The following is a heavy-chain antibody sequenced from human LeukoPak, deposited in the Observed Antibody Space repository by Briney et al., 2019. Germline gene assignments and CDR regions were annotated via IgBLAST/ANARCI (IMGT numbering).Heavy chain of an antibody. V-gene: IGHV3-30*03. CDR3: ASLPIRQYYGPDV. CDR1: GFTFSSYG. J-gene: IGHJ6*02. Sequence: PGRSLRLSCAASGFTFSSYGMHWVRQAPGRGLEWVAVISYDGSNKYYADSVKGRFTISRDNSKNTLYLQMNSLRAEDTAVYYCASLPIRQYYGPDVWGQGTTVTVSS. D-gene: IGHD3-10*01. CDR2: ISYDGSNK.